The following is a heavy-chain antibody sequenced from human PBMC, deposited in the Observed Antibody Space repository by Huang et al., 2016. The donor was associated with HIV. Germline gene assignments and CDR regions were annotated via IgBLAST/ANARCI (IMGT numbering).Heavy chain of an antibody. CDR3: ARGQGGYYYYYMDV. J-gene: IGHJ6*03. CDR2: INHSEST. CDR1: GGSFSGYY. Sequence: QVQLQQWGAGLLRPSETLSLTCAVYGGSFSGYYGTWIRQPPGKGLEWIGEINHSESTNDNPSLKRRVTISVDTSRNQFSLTLTSVTAADTAVYYCARGQGGYYYYYMDVWGKGTTVTVSS. V-gene: IGHV4-34*01.